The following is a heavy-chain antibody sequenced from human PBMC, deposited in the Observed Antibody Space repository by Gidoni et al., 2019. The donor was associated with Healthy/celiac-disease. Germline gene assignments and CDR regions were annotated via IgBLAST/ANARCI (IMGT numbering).Heavy chain of an antibody. J-gene: IGHJ4*02. CDR1: GFTFSSYA. CDR3: ARDMRYCSGGSCYSAGYDY. V-gene: IGHV3-30*01. Sequence: QVQLVESGGGVVQPGRSLRLSCAASGFTFSSYAMHWVRQAPGKGLEWVAVISYDGSNKYYADSVKGRFTISRDNSKNTLYLQMNSLRAEDTAVYYCARDMRYCSGGSCYSAGYDYWGQGTLVTVSS. CDR2: ISYDGSNK. D-gene: IGHD2-15*01.